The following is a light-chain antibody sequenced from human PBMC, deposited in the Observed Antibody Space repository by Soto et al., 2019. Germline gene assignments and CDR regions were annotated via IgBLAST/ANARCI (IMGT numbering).Light chain of an antibody. V-gene: IGLV2-8*01. CDR3: SSFGGGNKVL. CDR2: EVS. J-gene: IGLJ3*02. CDR1: SSDVGGYNF. Sequence: QSVPTQPPSASGSPGQSVTISCTGTSSDVGGYNFVSWYQQHPGKVPKPVIFEVSKRPSGVPDRFSGSKSGNTAFLTVSGLQAEDEADYYCSSFGGGNKVLFGGGTKVTVL.